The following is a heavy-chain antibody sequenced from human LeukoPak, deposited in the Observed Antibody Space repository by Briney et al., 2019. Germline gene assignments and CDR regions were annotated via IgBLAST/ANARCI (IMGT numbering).Heavy chain of an antibody. J-gene: IGHJ4*02. CDR1: GFTFSSYA. V-gene: IGHV3-23*01. CDR3: AKVVDSSGYYYRLRYYFDY. D-gene: IGHD3-22*01. Sequence: GGCLTLSCAASGFTFSSYAMSWVRQAPGKGLEWVSAISGSGGSTYYADSVKGRFTISRDNSKNTLYLQMNSLRAEDTAVYYCAKVVDSSGYYYRLRYYFDYWGQGTLVTVSS. CDR2: ISGSGGST.